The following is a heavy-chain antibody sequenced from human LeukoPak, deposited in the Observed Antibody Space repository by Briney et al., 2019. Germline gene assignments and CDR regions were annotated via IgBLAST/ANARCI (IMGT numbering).Heavy chain of an antibody. CDR3: ARYLRSSSGVNFDY. J-gene: IGHJ4*02. CDR1: GFTFSSYS. Sequence: PGGSLRLSXAASGFTFSSYSMNWVRQAPGKGLEWVSSISSSSSYIYYADSVKGRFTISRDNAKNSLYLQMNSLRAEDTAVYYCARYLRSSSGVNFDYWGQGTLVTVSS. CDR2: ISSSSSYI. D-gene: IGHD6-6*01. V-gene: IGHV3-21*01.